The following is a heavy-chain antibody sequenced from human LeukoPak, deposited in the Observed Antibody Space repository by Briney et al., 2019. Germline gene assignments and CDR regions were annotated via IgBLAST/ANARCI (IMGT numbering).Heavy chain of an antibody. J-gene: IGHJ4*02. V-gene: IGHV3-7*01. CDR1: GFTFSSYW. Sequence: GGSLRLSCAASGFTFSSYWMSWVRQAPGKGLEWVVNIKQDGSEKYYVDSVKGRFTISRDNAKNSLYLQMNSLRAEDTAVYYCARYGYDSSEGSFYWGQGTQVTVSS. D-gene: IGHD3-22*01. CDR3: ARYGYDSSEGSFY. CDR2: IKQDGSEK.